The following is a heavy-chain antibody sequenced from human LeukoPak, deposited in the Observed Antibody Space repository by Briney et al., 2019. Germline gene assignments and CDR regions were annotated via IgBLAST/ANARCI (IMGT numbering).Heavy chain of an antibody. D-gene: IGHD2-15*01. Sequence: GRSLRLSCAASGFTFSTYAMHWVRQAPGKGLEWVAVIWRDGSNKYYADSVKGRFTISRDNSKNTLYLQMDSLRAEDTAVYYCARSQYCSGGSCYRLGDYWGQGTLVTVSS. CDR1: GFTFSTYA. CDR2: IWRDGSNK. J-gene: IGHJ4*02. V-gene: IGHV3-33*01. CDR3: ARSQYCSGGSCYRLGDY.